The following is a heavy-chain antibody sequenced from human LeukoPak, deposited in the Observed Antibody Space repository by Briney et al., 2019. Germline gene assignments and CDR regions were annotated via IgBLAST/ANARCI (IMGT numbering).Heavy chain of an antibody. J-gene: IGHJ6*02. CDR2: VSGSGDYM. CDR3: AKDSSSSNPYYGMDV. V-gene: IGHV3-21*01. CDR1: GFSFGSYR. D-gene: IGHD6-6*01. Sequence: GGSLRLSCAASGFSFGSYRMNWVRQAPGKGLEWVSSVSGSGDYMYYADSVKGRFIISRDNAKNSLYLQMYSLRAGDTALYYCAKDSSSSNPYYGMDVWGQGTTVTVSS.